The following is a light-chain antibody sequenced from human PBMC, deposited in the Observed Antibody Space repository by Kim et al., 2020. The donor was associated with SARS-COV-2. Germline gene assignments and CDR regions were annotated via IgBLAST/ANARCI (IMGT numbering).Light chain of an antibody. CDR2: AAS. CDR1: QSISTY. Sequence: DIQMTQSPSSLSASVGDRVTITCRASQSISTYLNWYQHKPGKAPNLLIYAASSLQSGVPSRFSGSGSGTDFTLTISNLQPEDFATYYCQQSHSAPYTFGQGTKLEI. J-gene: IGKJ2*01. V-gene: IGKV1-39*01. CDR3: QQSHSAPYT.